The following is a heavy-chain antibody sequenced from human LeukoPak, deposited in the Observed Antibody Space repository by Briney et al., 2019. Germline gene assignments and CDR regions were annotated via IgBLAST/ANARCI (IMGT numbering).Heavy chain of an antibody. J-gene: IGHJ1*01. CDR1: GFTFSSHW. CDR2: INGAGSST. Sequence: GGSLRLSCAASGFTFSSHWMHWVRQAPGKGLVWVSRINGAGSSTRYADSVKGRFTVSRDNAKNPLNLQMNSLRAEDTAVYYCASDLLFSDAGYSSGWRAEYFHHWGQGTLVTVSS. D-gene: IGHD6-19*01. CDR3: ASDLLFSDAGYSSGWRAEYFHH. V-gene: IGHV3-74*01.